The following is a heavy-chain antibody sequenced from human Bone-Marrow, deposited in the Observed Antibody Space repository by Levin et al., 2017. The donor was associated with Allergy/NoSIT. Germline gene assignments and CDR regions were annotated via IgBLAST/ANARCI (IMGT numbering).Heavy chain of an antibody. CDR2: FDPENGES. D-gene: IGHD5-12*01. Sequence: GESLKISCKVSGYRFTEVAMHWVRQAPGKGLEWLGSFDPENGESIYAENLQGRVTMTEDSSTDTAYVELSGLRSEDTAVYYCAADTHRFGFGLPFVDSIVLDNWGQGTLVTVSS. J-gene: IGHJ4*02. CDR3: AADTHRFGFGLPFVDSIVLDN. CDR1: GYRFTEVA. V-gene: IGHV1-24*01.